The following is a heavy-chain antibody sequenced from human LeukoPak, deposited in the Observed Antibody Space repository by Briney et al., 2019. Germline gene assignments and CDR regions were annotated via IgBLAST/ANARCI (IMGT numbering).Heavy chain of an antibody. CDR1: GGSISSSSYY. CDR2: IYYSGST. J-gene: IGHJ4*02. CDR3: ARLFLPPIAVAGTEDY. D-gene: IGHD6-19*01. V-gene: IGHV4-39*01. Sequence: PSETLSLTCTVSGGSISSSSYYWGWIRQPPGKGLEWIGSIYYSGSTYYNPSLKSRVTISVDTSKNQFSLKLSSVTAADTAVYYCARLFLPPIAVAGTEDYWGQGTLVTVSS.